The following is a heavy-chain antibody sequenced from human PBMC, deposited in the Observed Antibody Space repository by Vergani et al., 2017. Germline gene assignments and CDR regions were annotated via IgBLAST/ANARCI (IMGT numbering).Heavy chain of an antibody. CDR2: MKEDGADK. V-gene: IGHV3-7*03. CDR3: VKDHMGASFVGTNHNDY. J-gene: IGHJ4*02. Sequence: EVHLVESGGGLVQPGGSLRLSCVGSGFKLDEYWMSWVRQAPGKGLEWVADMKEDGADKKYVDSVKGRFTISRDNAKNSLFLQMNSLRAEDTAVYYCVKDHMGASFVGTNHNDYWGRGTLVTVSS. D-gene: IGHD1-26*01. CDR1: GFKLDEYW.